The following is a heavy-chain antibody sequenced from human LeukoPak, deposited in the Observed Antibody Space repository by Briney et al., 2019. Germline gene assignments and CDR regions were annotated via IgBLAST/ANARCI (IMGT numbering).Heavy chain of an antibody. Sequence: ASAKVSCKASGYTFTGYYMHWVRQAPGQGLEWMGWINPNSGGTNYAQKFQGRVTMTRDTSISTAYMELSRLRSDDTAVYYCARGPRITMIVGVTPFDYWGQGTLVTVSS. CDR2: INPNSGGT. CDR3: ARGPRITMIVGVTPFDY. CDR1: GYTFTGYY. J-gene: IGHJ4*02. V-gene: IGHV1-2*02. D-gene: IGHD3-22*01.